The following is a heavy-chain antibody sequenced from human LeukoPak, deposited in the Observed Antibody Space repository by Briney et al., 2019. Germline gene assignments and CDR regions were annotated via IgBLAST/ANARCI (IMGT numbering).Heavy chain of an antibody. V-gene: IGHV4-59*13. D-gene: IGHD6-6*01. J-gene: IGHJ6*03. CDR3: ARGVIAARPVHMDV. CDR2: IYYSGST. Sequence: PSETLSLTCTVSGGAISSYYWSWIRQPPGKGRDWIGYIYYSGSTNYNPPLKSRVTISLDTCKNRFSLKLSSVTAADTAVYYCARGVIAARPVHMDVWGKGTTVTVSS. CDR1: GGAISSYY.